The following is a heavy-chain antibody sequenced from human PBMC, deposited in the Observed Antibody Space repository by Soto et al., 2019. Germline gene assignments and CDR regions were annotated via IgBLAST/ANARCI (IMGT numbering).Heavy chain of an antibody. CDR2: ISYDGSNK. Sequence: GGSLRLSCAASGFTFSSYGMHWVRQAPGKGLEWVAVISYDGSNKYYADSVKGRFTISRDNSKNTLYLQMHSLRAEDTAVYYCAKGGGDGYNSYYYSGMDVWGQGTTVTVYS. CDR3: AKGGGDGYNSYYYSGMDV. D-gene: IGHD5-12*01. J-gene: IGHJ6*02. CDR1: GFTFSSYG. V-gene: IGHV3-30*18.